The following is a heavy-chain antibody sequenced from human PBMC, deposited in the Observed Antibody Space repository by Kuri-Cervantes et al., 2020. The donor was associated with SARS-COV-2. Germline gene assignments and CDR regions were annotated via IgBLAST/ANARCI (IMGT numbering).Heavy chain of an antibody. D-gene: IGHD3/OR15-3a*01. CDR2: IIPFFGTP. V-gene: IGHV1-69*13. CDR1: GATFSTYG. Sequence: SVKVSCKASGATFSTYGFSWVRQAPGQGLEWMGGIIPFFGTPNYAQKFEGRVTITADESTSTAYMEMSGLRFEDTAVYYCARYLDWERGIDSWGQGTLVTVSS. J-gene: IGHJ4*02. CDR3: ARYLDWERGIDS.